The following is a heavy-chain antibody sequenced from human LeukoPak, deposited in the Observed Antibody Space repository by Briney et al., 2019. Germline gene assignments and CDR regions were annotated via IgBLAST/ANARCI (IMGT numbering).Heavy chain of an antibody. V-gene: IGHV3-48*04. CDR3: ASRKGAAFDI. CDR2: IGSISGAI. J-gene: IGHJ3*02. CDR1: GFTFSSWA. Sequence: GGSLRLSCAASGFTFSSWAMNWVRQATGKGLEWVSYIGSISGAIHYADSVKGRFTISRDNAKNSLYLQMNSLRAEDTAVYYCASRKGAAFDIWGQGTMVTVSS.